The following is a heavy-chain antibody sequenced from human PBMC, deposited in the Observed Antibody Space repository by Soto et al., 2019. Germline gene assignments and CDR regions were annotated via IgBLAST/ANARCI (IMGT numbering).Heavy chain of an antibody. J-gene: IGHJ6*02. CDR3: PRPTQGGMDV. Sequence: GESLKISCKGSGYSFTSYGISWVRQMPGKGLEWMGRIDPSDSYTNYSPSFQGHVTISADKSISTAYLQWSSLKASDTAMYYCPRPTQGGMDVWGQGTTVTVSS. CDR1: GYSFTSYG. V-gene: IGHV5-10-1*01. CDR2: IDPSDSYT.